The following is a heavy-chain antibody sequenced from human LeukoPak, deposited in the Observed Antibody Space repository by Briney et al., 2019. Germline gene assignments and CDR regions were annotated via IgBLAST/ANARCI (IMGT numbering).Heavy chain of an antibody. V-gene: IGHV4-38-2*01. D-gene: IGHD4-11*01. CDR2: IYHSGT. CDR3: ARSACTTTVMSPFDY. CDR1: GYSINSGYY. J-gene: IGHJ4*02. Sequence: SETLSLTCAVSGYSINSGYYWAWIRQPPGKGLEWIGSIYHSGTYYNPSLKSRVTIAEDTSKNQFSLRLSSVTAADTAVYYCARSACTTTVMSPFDYWGQGTLVTVSS.